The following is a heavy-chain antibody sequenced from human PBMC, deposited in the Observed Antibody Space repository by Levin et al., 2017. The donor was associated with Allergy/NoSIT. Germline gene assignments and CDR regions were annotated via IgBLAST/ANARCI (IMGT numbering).Heavy chain of an antibody. CDR2: IKQDGSEK. D-gene: IGHD6-19*01. V-gene: IGHV3-7*01. CDR1: GFTFSTYW. Sequence: AGGSLRLSCAASGFTFSTYWMSWVRQAPGKGLEWVANIKQDGSEKYYVDSVKGRFTISRDNAKNSLYLQMSSLRAEDTAVYYCAKDWRWLVRNYYYGMDVWGQGTTVTVSS. J-gene: IGHJ6*02. CDR3: AKDWRWLVRNYYYGMDV.